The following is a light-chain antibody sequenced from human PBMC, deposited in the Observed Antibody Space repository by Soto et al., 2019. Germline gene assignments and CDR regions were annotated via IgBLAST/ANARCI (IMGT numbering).Light chain of an antibody. CDR1: NIGSIG. CDR3: HVWDRSSDHRV. J-gene: IGLJ3*02. CDR2: DDS. Sequence: SYELTQPPSVSVAPGQTASITCGGNNIGSIGVHWYQQKPGQAPVLVVYDDSDRPSGIPERFSGSISGNTATLTISRVEVGDEADYYCHVWDRSSDHRVFGGGTQLTVL. V-gene: IGLV3-21*02.